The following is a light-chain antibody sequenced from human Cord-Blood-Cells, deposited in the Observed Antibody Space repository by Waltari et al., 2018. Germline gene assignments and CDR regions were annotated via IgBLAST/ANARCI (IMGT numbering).Light chain of an antibody. J-gene: IGLJ2*01. CDR2: DVS. V-gene: IGLV2-14*01. Sequence: QSALTQPASVSGSPGPSLTIPCTGTSSDVGGYNYVSWYQQHPGKAPKLMIYDVSNRPSGVSNRFSGSKSGNTASLTISGLQAEDEADYYCSSYTSSSTLGVFGGGTKLTVL. CDR1: SSDVGGYNY. CDR3: SSYTSSSTLGV.